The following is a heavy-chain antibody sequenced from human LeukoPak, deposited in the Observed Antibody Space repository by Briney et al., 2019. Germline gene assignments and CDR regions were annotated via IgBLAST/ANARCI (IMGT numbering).Heavy chain of an antibody. D-gene: IGHD4-17*01. CDR1: GFTFSTYW. CDR2: INSDGSST. CDR3: ASLSMVTPFDY. V-gene: IGHV3-74*01. Sequence: GGSLRLSCAASGFTFSTYWMHWVRLAPGKGLVWVSRINSDGSSTSYADSVKGRFTISRDNAKNTLYLQMNSLRAEDTAVYFCASLSMVTPFDYWGQGTLVTVSS. J-gene: IGHJ4*02.